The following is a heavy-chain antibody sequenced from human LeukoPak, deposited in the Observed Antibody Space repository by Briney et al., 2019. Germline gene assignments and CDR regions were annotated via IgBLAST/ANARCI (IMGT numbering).Heavy chain of an antibody. V-gene: IGHV3-9*01. D-gene: IGHD3-9*01. CDR3: ATAIFSDALDY. CDR2: ISWNSGSI. Sequence: HPGGSLGLSCAGSGFIFSSYSMNWVRQAPGKGLEWVSGISWNSGSIGYADSVKGRFTISRDNAKNSLYLQMNSLRAEDTALYYCATAIFSDALDYWGQGTLVTVSS. CDR1: GFIFSSYS. J-gene: IGHJ4*02.